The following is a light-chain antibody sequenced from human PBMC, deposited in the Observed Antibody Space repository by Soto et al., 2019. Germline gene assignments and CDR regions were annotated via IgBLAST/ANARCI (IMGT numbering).Light chain of an antibody. CDR3: QEHNIVPWT. J-gene: IGKJ1*01. CDR1: QDIRKF. CDR2: GAS. Sequence: DIQMTQSPSSLSASVGDRVTITCRASQDIRKFLAWYQQKPGKVPKLLIYGASTLQSGVPSRFSGSGSGTDFTLTISSLQPEDVATYYCQEHNIVPWTFGQGTKVDIK. V-gene: IGKV1-27*01.